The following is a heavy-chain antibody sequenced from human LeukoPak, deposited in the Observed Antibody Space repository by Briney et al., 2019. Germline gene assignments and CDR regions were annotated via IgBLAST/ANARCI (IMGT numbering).Heavy chain of an antibody. V-gene: IGHV3-33*06. CDR2: IWYDGSNK. Sequence: PGGSLRLSCAASGFTFSSYGMHWVRQAPGKGLEWVAVIWYDGSNKYYADAVKGRFTISRDNSKNTLYLQMNSLGAEDTAVYYCAKDYYDRDYFDYWGQGTLVTVSS. CDR3: AKDYYDRDYFDY. D-gene: IGHD3-22*01. CDR1: GFTFSSYG. J-gene: IGHJ4*02.